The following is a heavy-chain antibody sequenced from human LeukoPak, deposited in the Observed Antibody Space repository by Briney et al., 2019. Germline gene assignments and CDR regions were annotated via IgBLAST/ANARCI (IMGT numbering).Heavy chain of an antibody. J-gene: IGHJ4*02. V-gene: IGHV4-39*01. Sequence: AETLTLTCTVSGDSVTGRNFYWGWIRQPPGKGLEWIGSILYSGSTYYYPSLKSRVIISVDTSKNQFSLELSSVTAADTAVYYCARHSSYYKPTTGTFDYWGQGALVTVTS. D-gene: IGHD1-1*01. CDR1: GDSVTGRNFY. CDR2: ILYSGST. CDR3: ARHSSYYKPTTGTFDY.